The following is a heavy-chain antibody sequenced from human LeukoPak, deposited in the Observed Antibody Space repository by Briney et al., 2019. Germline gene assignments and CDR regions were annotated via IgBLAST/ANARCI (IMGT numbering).Heavy chain of an antibody. D-gene: IGHD6-19*01. CDR2: INHSGST. CDR3: ARGGARRASQWLVPTY. Sequence: SETPSLTCAVYGGSFSGYYWSWIRQPPGKGLEWIGEINHSGSTNYNPSLKSRVTISVDTSKNQFSLKLSSVTAADTAVYYCARGGARRASQWLVPTYWGQGTLVTVSS. V-gene: IGHV4-34*01. CDR1: GGSFSGYY. J-gene: IGHJ4*02.